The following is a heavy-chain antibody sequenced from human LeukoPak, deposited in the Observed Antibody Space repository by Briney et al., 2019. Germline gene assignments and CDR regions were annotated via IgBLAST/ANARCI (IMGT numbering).Heavy chain of an antibody. CDR3: ARDKQGYSYGPFDY. J-gene: IGHJ4*02. D-gene: IGHD5-18*01. Sequence: SETLSLTCAVYGGSFSGYYWSWIRQPPGKGLEWIGEINHSGSTNYNPSLKSRVTISVDTSKNQFSLKLSSVTAADTAVYYCARDKQGYSYGPFDYWGQGTLVTVSS. CDR1: GGSFSGYY. CDR2: INHSGST. V-gene: IGHV4-34*01.